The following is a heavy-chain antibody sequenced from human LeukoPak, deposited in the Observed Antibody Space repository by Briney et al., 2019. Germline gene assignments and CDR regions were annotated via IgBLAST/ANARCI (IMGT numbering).Heavy chain of an antibody. J-gene: IGHJ2*01. V-gene: IGHV4-59*08. CDR2: IYYSGST. Sequence: PSETLSLTCTVSGGSISSYYWSWIRQPPGKGLEWIGYIYYSGSTSYNPSLKSRVTISVDTSKNQFSLKLSSVTAADTAVYYCARQGGGFWYFDLWGRGTLVTVSS. D-gene: IGHD6-25*01. CDR3: ARQGGGFWYFDL. CDR1: GGSISSYY.